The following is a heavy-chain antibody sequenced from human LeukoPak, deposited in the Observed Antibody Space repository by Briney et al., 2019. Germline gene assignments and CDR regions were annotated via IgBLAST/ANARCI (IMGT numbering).Heavy chain of an antibody. Sequence: ASVNVSCKASEYTFTDYDIHWGRHAPGQGLEWMGWINPNSGGTNYTQKFQGRVTMTRDTSSSTAYMDLTSLRSDDTAVYYCARDHCTSSGCYEDYYYGMDVWGQGTTVTVSS. CDR1: EYTFTDYD. J-gene: IGHJ6*02. D-gene: IGHD2-2*01. CDR2: INPNSGGT. V-gene: IGHV1-2*02. CDR3: ARDHCTSSGCYEDYYYGMDV.